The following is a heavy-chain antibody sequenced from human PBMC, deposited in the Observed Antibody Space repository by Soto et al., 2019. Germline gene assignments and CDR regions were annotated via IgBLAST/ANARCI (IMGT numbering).Heavy chain of an antibody. J-gene: IGHJ5*02. Sequence: QLQLQESGSGLVKPSQTLSLTCAVSGGSISSGGYSXSWIXXXPGKGLEWIGYIYHSGSTYYNPSLKSRVTISVDRSKNQFSLKLSSVTAADTAVYYCARVGYGSGSYYSNWFDPWGQGTLVTVSS. CDR2: IYHSGST. D-gene: IGHD3-10*01. CDR1: GGSISSGGYS. CDR3: ARVGYGSGSYYSNWFDP. V-gene: IGHV4-30-2*01.